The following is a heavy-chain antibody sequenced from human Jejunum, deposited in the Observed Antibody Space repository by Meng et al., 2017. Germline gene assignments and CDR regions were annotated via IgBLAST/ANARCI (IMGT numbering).Heavy chain of an antibody. Sequence: GESLKISCAASGFLFSAYGMHWVRQTPGKGLEWVAVIWYDGSNKYYADSVKGRFTISRDTSKNTLYLEMNSLKAEDTAVYYCAEDRYYYDSSGYFHWYLDLWGRGTLVTVSS. CDR3: AEDRYYYDSSGYFHWYLDL. J-gene: IGHJ2*01. D-gene: IGHD3-22*01. CDR2: IWYDGSNK. CDR1: GFLFSAYG. V-gene: IGHV3-33*03.